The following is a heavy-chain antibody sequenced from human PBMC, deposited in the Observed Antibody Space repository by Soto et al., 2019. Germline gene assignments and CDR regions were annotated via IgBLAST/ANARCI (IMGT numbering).Heavy chain of an antibody. CDR1: GYPVTAYY. D-gene: IGHD3-3*01. J-gene: IGHJ3*02. V-gene: IGHV1-2*02. CDR2: INPATGAA. CDR3: ARGGGVGVAGSAAFDM. Sequence: QLHLVQSGAVVKKPGASVTVSCSASGYPVTAYYMHWVRQAPGRGLEWMGGINPATGAAKYTQTFQGRVTITRETSTSTVFMELSGLTSEDTAVFYWARGGGVGVAGSAAFDMWGQGTLVTVSS.